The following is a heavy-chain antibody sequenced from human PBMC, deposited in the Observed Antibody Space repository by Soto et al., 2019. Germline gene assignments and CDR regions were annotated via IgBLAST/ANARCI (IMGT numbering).Heavy chain of an antibody. CDR2: ISYDGSNK. J-gene: IGHJ6*02. V-gene: IGHV3-30*18. CDR1: GFTFSSYG. Sequence: PGGSLRLSCAASGFTFSSYGMHWVRQAPGKGLEWVAVISYDGSNKYYADSVKGRFTISRDNSKNTLYLQMNSLRAEDTAVYYCAKGRGWRLRGYYYGMDVWGQGTTVTVSS. CDR3: AKGRGWRLRGYYYGMDV. D-gene: IGHD2-15*01.